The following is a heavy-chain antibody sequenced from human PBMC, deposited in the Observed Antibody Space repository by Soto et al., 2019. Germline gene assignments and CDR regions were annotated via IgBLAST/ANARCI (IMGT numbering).Heavy chain of an antibody. J-gene: IGHJ4*02. Sequence: GSLRLSCTASGFTFSEYSMSWVRQAPGKGLEWVSSITHSGTYVYYADSVKGRFTISRDSASNSLFLQMTSLRAEDTAVYHCARARGNDWYSDYWGQGTLVTVSS. CDR2: ITHSGTYV. CDR3: ARARGNDWYSDY. V-gene: IGHV3-21*01. D-gene: IGHD5-12*01. CDR1: GFTFSEYS.